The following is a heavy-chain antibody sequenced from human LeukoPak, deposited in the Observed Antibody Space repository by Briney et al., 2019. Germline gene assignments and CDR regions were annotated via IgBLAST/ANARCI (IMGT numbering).Heavy chain of an antibody. D-gene: IGHD5-12*01. V-gene: IGHV3-23*01. CDR3: AKALQTIVATTVSH. Sequence: GGSLRLSCAASGFTFSSYAMSWVRQAPGKGLEWVSAISGSGGSTYYADSVKGRFTISRDNSKNTPYLQMNSLRAEDTAVYYCAKALQTIVATTVSHWGQGTMVTVSS. CDR1: GFTFSSYA. CDR2: ISGSGGST. J-gene: IGHJ3*01.